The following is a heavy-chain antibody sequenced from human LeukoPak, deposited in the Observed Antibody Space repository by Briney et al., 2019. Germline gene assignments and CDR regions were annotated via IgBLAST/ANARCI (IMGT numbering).Heavy chain of an antibody. CDR3: ATRQVVPAAPSAFDI. Sequence: KSGGSLRLSCAASGFTFSSYAMHWVRQAPGKGLEYVSAISSNGGSTYYANSVKGGFTISRDNSKNTLYLQMGSLRAEDMAVYYCATRQVVPAAPSAFDIWGQGTMVTVSS. J-gene: IGHJ3*02. CDR2: ISSNGGST. V-gene: IGHV3-64*01. D-gene: IGHD2-2*01. CDR1: GFTFSSYA.